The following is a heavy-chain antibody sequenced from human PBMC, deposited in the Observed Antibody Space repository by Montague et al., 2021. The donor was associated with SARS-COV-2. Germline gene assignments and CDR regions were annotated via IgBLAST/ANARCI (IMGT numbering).Heavy chain of an antibody. J-gene: IGHJ4*02. CDR2: VTTSGTT. CDR3: ARTPTRPLSLDS. CDR1: GGSITGFS. D-gene: IGHD6-6*01. V-gene: IGHV4-4*07. Sequence: SETLSLTCAVSGGSITGFSWSWVRQPAGKGLEWIGRVTTSGTTNXSPSLRSRVTMSVDMSKNQFSLNLNSVTAADTAIYYCARTPTRPLSLDSWGQGTLVTVSS.